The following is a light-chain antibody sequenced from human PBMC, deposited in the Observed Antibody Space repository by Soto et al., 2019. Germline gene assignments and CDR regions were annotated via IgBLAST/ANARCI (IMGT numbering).Light chain of an antibody. V-gene: IGKV3-11*01. CDR1: QRVSSY. CDR2: DAS. Sequence: EIVLTQSPATLSLSPGERATLSCRASQRVSSYLAWYQQKPGQAPRLLIYDASNRATGIPARFSGSGSGTDFTLPISSLEPVDFAAYYCQQRSNWPMYTFGQGTKLEIK. CDR3: QQRSNWPMYT. J-gene: IGKJ2*01.